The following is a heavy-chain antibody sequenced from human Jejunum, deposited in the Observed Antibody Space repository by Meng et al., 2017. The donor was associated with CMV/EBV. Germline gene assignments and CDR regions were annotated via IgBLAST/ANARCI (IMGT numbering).Heavy chain of an antibody. CDR1: SIRTYW. J-gene: IGHJ5*02. CDR3: ARDSYHYGSSTYNWFDP. D-gene: IGHD3-10*01. Sequence: SIRTYWWSWIRQSPGKGLEWIGYIHHSGTTNHNPSLRSRVIMSVDTSNNQFSLKLTFVTAADTAVYYCARDSYHYGSSTYNWFDPWGQGILVTVSS. V-gene: IGHV4-59*01. CDR2: IHHSGTT.